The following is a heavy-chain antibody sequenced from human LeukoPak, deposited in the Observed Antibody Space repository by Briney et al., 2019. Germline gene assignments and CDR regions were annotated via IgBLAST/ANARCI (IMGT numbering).Heavy chain of an antibody. CDR2: ISGSGGST. Sequence: GGSLRLSCAASGFLFGSHAMNWVRQAPGKGLEWVSGISGSGGSTYYADSVKGRFIISRGNSKNTLFLQMNSLRPEDTAVYFCARDPGGYFDYWGQGTLVTVSS. D-gene: IGHD3-10*01. J-gene: IGHJ4*02. CDR1: GFLFGSHA. CDR3: ARDPGGYFDY. V-gene: IGHV3-23*01.